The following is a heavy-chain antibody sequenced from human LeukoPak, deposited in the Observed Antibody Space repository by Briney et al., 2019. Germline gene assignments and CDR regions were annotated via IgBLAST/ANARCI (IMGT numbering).Heavy chain of an antibody. CDR2: IRFDGSNK. J-gene: IGHJ4*02. V-gene: IGHV3-30*02. Sequence: GGSLRLSCAASGFTFSSYGMHWVRQAPGKGLEWVTFIRFDGSNKYYADSVKGRFTISRDNSKNTLYLQMNSLRAEDTAVYYCAKARSGSITSCYNYWGQGTLVTVSS. CDR1: GFTFSSYG. D-gene: IGHD2-2*02. CDR3: AKARSGSITSCYNY.